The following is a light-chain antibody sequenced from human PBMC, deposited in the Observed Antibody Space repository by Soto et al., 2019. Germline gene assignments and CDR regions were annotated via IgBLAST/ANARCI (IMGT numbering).Light chain of an antibody. CDR1: QSVSSNY. Sequence: IVLPQSQGTLSLSPVERAKLSCSCSQSVSSNYLAWYQQKPGQAPRLLIYGASSRATGIPDRFSGSGSGTDFTLTISRLEPEDFAVYYCQQYISSPRTFGQGTKVDIK. CDR2: GAS. J-gene: IGKJ1*01. CDR3: QQYISSPRT. V-gene: IGKV3-20*01.